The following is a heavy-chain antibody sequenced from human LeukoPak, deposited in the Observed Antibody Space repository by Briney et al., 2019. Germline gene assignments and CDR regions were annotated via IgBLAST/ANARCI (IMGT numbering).Heavy chain of an antibody. CDR1: GYTFTSYG. CDR3: ARYADNYYGSGSYPNRKYYYYYMDV. V-gene: IGHV1-18*01. Sequence: ASVKVSCKASGYTFTSYGISWVRQAPGQGLEWMGWISAYNGNTNYAQKLQGRVTLTRNTSISTAYMELSNLRSEDTAVYYCARYADNYYGSGSYPNRKYYYYYMDVWGKGTTVTISS. CDR2: ISAYNGNT. J-gene: IGHJ6*03. D-gene: IGHD3-10*01.